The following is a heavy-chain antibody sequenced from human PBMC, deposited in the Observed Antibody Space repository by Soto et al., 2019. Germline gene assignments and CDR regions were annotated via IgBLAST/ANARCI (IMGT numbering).Heavy chain of an antibody. Sequence: ASVKVSCKASGYTFTSYAMHWVRQAPGQRLEWMGWINAGNGNTKYSQKFQGRVTITRDTSASTAYMELSSLRSEDTAVYYCASADYGDYDYYYYYGMDVWGQGTTVTV. V-gene: IGHV1-3*01. D-gene: IGHD4-17*01. CDR1: GYTFTSYA. CDR2: INAGNGNT. J-gene: IGHJ6*02. CDR3: ASADYGDYDYYYYYGMDV.